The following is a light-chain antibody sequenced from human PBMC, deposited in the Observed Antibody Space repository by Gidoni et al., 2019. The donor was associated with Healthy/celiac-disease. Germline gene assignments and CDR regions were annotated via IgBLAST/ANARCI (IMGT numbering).Light chain of an antibody. V-gene: IGKV3-20*01. CDR3: QQYGSSPAT. J-gene: IGKJ4*01. Sequence: EIVLTQSAGTLALSPGERATLSCRASQSVSSSYLAWYQQTPGQAPSLLIYGASSRATGIPYRFSGSGSGTDFTLTISRLEPEDFAVYYCQQYGSSPATFGGGTKVEIK. CDR1: QSVSSSY. CDR2: GAS.